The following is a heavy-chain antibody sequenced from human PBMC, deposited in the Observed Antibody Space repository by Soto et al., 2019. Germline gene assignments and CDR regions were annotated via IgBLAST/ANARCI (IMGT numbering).Heavy chain of an antibody. V-gene: IGHV4-30-4*01. D-gene: IGHD3-22*01. CDR2: IYYSGTT. CDR1: GGSISSTNYY. Sequence: LSLTCTVSGGSISSTNYYWSWIRQPPGKGLEWIGYIYYSGTTYYNPSLKSRVTISIDTSKNQFSLKLNSVTAADTAVYYCARDTLYYYDSRTYHRWFDPWGQGTLVTVSS. CDR3: ARDTLYYYDSRTYHRWFDP. J-gene: IGHJ5*02.